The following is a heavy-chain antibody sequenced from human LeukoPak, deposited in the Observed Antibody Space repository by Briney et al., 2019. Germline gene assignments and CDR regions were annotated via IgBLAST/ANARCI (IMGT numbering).Heavy chain of an antibody. CDR1: GGTFSSYA. Sequence: SVKVSCKASGGTFSSYAISWVRQAPGQGLEWMGGIIPIFGTANYAQKFQGRVTITADESTSTAYMELSSLRSEDTAVYYCASSDESSSLRYYHYMDVWGKGTTVTVSS. CDR3: ASSDESSSLRYYHYMDV. CDR2: IIPIFGTA. D-gene: IGHD6-13*01. J-gene: IGHJ6*03. V-gene: IGHV1-69*13.